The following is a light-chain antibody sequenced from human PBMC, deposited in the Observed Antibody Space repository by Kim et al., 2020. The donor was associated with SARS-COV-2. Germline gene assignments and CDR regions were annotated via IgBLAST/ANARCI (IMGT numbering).Light chain of an antibody. CDR1: QGISNS. V-gene: IGKV1-27*01. Sequence: SASVGDRVTITCRASQGISNSLAWYQQKPGKVPKLLIYAASTLQSGVPSRFSGGGSGTDFTLTISSLQPEDVASYYCQRYNSAPTFGQGTRLEIK. J-gene: IGKJ5*01. CDR2: AAS. CDR3: QRYNSAPT.